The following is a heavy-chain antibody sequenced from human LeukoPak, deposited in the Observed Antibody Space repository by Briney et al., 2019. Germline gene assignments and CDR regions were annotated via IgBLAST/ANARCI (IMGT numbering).Heavy chain of an antibody. J-gene: IGHJ4*02. D-gene: IGHD4-17*01. CDR1: GGSFSGYY. CDR3: ARETSYGGVY. CDR2: INHSGST. Sequence: PSETLSLTCAVYGGSFSGYYWSWIRQPPGKGLEWIGEINHSGSTNYNPSLKSRVTISVDTSKNQFPLKLSSVTAADTAVYYCARETSYGGVYWGQGTLVTVSS. V-gene: IGHV4-34*01.